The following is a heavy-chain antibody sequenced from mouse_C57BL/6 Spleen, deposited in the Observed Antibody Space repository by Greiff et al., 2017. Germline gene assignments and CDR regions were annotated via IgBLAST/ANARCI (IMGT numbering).Heavy chain of an antibody. V-gene: IGHV1-76*01. CDR1: GYTFTDYY. J-gene: IGHJ1*03. D-gene: IGHD2-1*01. CDR3: ARVYGNYVPSYWYFDV. CDR2: IYPGSGNT. Sequence: QVQLQQSGAELVRPGASVKLSCKASGYTFTDYYINWVKQRPGQGLEWIARIYPGSGNTYYNEKFKGKAILTAEKSSSTAYMQLSCLTSEDSAVYFCARVYGNYVPSYWYFDVWGTGTTDTVSS.